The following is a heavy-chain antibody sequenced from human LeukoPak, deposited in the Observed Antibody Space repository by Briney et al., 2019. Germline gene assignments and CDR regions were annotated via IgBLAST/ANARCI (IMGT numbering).Heavy chain of an antibody. D-gene: IGHD3-10*01. V-gene: IGHV4-59*08. CDR3: ARGRFGELGDY. CDR1: GGSFSGYY. CDR2: IYYSGST. J-gene: IGHJ4*02. Sequence: SETLSLTCAVYGGSFSGYYWSWIRQPPGKGLEWIGYIYYSGSTNYNPSLKSRVTISVDTSKNQFSLKLSSVTAADTAVYYCARGRFGELGDYWGQGTLVTVSS.